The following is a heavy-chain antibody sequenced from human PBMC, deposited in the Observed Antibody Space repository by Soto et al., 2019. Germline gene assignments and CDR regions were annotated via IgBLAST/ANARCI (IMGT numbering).Heavy chain of an antibody. Sequence: GGSLRLSCAASGFTFSSYSMNWVRQAPGKGLEWVSTISSSSTYIYYTDAVRGRFTISRDNAKSSLHLQMNSLRAEDTAVYYCTRDASRDSSARGWFDPWGPGTLVTVSS. D-gene: IGHD6-13*01. V-gene: IGHV3-21*01. CDR3: TRDASRDSSARGWFDP. CDR1: GFTFSSYS. J-gene: IGHJ5*02. CDR2: ISSSSTYI.